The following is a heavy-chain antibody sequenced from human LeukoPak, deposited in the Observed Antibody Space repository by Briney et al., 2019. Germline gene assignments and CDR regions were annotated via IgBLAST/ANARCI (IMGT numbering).Heavy chain of an antibody. CDR3: ARGNSGSYPNWFDP. CDR1: GFTVSSNY. J-gene: IGHJ5*02. CDR2: IYSGGST. Sequence: GGSLRLFCAASGFTVSSNYMSWVRQAPGKGLECVSVIYSGGSTYYADSVKGRFTISRDNSKNTLYLQMNSLRAEDTAVYYCARGNSGSYPNWFDPWGQGTLVSVSS. V-gene: IGHV3-66*02. D-gene: IGHD1-26*01.